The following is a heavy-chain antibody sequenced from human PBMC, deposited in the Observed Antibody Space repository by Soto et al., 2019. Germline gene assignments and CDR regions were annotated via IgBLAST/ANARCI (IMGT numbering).Heavy chain of an antibody. Sequence: GGSLRRSCAASGFTFSSYGMHWVRQAPGKGLEWVAVISYDGSNKYYADSVKGRFTISRDNSKTTLYLQINSLRAEDTAVYYCAKDNPYASSGYSSLGYWGQGTMVTVSS. CDR1: GFTFSSYG. J-gene: IGHJ4*02. CDR3: AKDNPYASSGYSSLGY. CDR2: ISYDGSNK. V-gene: IGHV3-30*18. D-gene: IGHD3-22*01.